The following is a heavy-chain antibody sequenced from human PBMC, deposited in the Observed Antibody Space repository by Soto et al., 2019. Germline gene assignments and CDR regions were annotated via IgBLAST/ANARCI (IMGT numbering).Heavy chain of an antibody. V-gene: IGHV3-23*01. CDR3: AKESYNRRTDFDY. CDR2: IGGSGIIT. D-gene: IGHD3-10*01. Sequence: GGSLKIFCRAPGFSFCSFSLTLGRPGPGKGLEWVSSIGGSGIITYYTDSVKGRFTISRDNSGNTLFLHMNSLRADDTAVYYCAKESYNRRTDFDYWGQGTLVTVPS. J-gene: IGHJ4*02. CDR1: GFSFCSFS.